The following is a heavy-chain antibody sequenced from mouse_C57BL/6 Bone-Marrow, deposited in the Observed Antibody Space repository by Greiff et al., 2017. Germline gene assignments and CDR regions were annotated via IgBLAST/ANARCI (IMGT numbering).Heavy chain of an antibody. CDR1: GYTFTDYT. CDR3: ARGSYDWYFDV. V-gene: IGHV1-18*01. CDR2: INPNIGGT. J-gene: IGHJ1*03. Sequence: VQLKESGPELVKPGASVKIPCKASGYTFTDYTMDWVKQSHGKRLEWIGDINPNIGGTIYNQKFKGKATLTVDKSSSTAYMELRSLTSEDTAVYYCARGSYDWYFDVWGTGTTVTVAS. D-gene: IGHD1-1*02.